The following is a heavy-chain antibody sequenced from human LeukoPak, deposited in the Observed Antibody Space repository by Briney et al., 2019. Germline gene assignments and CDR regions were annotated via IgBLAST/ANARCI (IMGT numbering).Heavy chain of an antibody. CDR2: IYHRGNT. Sequence: PSGTLSLTCAVSGGSISSSNWWNWVRQTPGKGLEWIGEIYHRGNTHYNPSLKSRVTMSADTSTNQFSLRVNSVTAADTAIYHCARKQHLEPSYYYYYYMDVWGRGTTVTVSS. V-gene: IGHV4-4*02. D-gene: IGHD1-1*01. J-gene: IGHJ6*03. CDR1: GGSISSSNW. CDR3: ARKQHLEPSYYYYYYMDV.